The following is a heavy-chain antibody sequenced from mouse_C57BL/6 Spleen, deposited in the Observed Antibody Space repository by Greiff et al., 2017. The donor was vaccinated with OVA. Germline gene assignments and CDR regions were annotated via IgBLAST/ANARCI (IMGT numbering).Heavy chain of an antibody. Sequence: QVQLQPGAELVKPGASVKLSCKASGYTFTSYWMHWVKQRPGQGLEWIGMIHPNSGITNYNGKFKSKATLTVDKSSSTAYMQLSSLTSEDSAVYYCARIYDYDGGFAYWGQGTLVTVSA. D-gene: IGHD2-4*01. J-gene: IGHJ3*01. V-gene: IGHV1-64*01. CDR3: ARIYDYDGGFAY. CDR2: IHPNSGIT. CDR1: GYTFTSYW.